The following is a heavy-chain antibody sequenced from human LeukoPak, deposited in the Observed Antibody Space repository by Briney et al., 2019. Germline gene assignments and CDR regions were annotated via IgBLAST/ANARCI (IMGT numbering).Heavy chain of an antibody. CDR2: FDPEDGET. CDR3: ARERLVELSLDY. D-gene: IGHD3-16*02. CDR1: GYTLTELS. Sequence: ASVNVSCKVSGYTLTELSMHWVRQATGKGLEWMGGFDPEDGETIYAQKFQGRVTMTEDTSTDTAYMELRSLRSEDTAVYYCARERLVELSLDYWGQGTLVTVSS. V-gene: IGHV1-24*01. J-gene: IGHJ4*02.